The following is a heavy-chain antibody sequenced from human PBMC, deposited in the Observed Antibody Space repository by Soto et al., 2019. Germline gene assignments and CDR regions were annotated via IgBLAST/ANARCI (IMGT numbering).Heavy chain of an antibody. J-gene: IGHJ6*02. Sequence: EAQLVESGGGLVQPGGSLRLSCAASGFTFSSYSMNWVRQAPGKGLEWVSYISSSSSTIYYADSVKGRFTISRDNAKNSLYLQMNSLRAEDTAVYYCARGSTGYYYYYGMDVWGQGTTVTVSS. D-gene: IGHD2-2*01. V-gene: IGHV3-48*01. CDR1: GFTFSSYS. CDR3: ARGSTGYYYYYGMDV. CDR2: ISSSSSTI.